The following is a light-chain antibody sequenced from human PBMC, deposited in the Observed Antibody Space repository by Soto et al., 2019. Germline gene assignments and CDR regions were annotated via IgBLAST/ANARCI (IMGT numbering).Light chain of an antibody. CDR2: DDN. V-gene: IGLV1-51*01. Sequence: QSVLTPPPSVAAAPGQKVPISCAGSSSNIGGNSVSWYQQLPETAPKLLIYDDNKRPSGIPYRFSVSKSGTSATLGITGFQTGDEADYYCGSWDSSLSAYVFGTGTKSPS. J-gene: IGLJ1*01. CDR1: SSNIGGNS. CDR3: GSWDSSLSAYV.